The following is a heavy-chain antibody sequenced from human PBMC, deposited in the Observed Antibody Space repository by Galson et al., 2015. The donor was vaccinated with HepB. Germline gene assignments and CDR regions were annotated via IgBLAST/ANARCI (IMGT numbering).Heavy chain of an antibody. CDR3: ARGDDSNAWYSASVI. J-gene: IGHJ3*02. CDR2: IIPIFGTA. V-gene: IGHV1-69*13. CDR1: GGSFSSYA. D-gene: IGHD6-19*01. Sequence: SVKVSCKASGGSFSSYALTRVRQAPGHGLEWMGGIIPIFGTANYAQKFKDRVTVPADESTSTAYMELTSMRDEDTAVYYSARGDDSNAWYSASVIWGRGTMVTDSS.